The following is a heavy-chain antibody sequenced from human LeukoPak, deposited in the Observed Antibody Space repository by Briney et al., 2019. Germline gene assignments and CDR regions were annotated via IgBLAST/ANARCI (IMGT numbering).Heavy chain of an antibody. CDR3: ARSESSLFDP. CDR2: IYYSGST. J-gene: IGHJ5*02. V-gene: IGHV4-59*12. Sequence: PSQTLSLTCTVSGGSISSYYWSWIRLPPGKGLEWIGYIYYSGSTNYNPSLRSRVTISVDTSKNQFSLKLSSVTAADTAVYYCARSESSLFDPWGQGTLVTVSS. CDR1: GGSISSYY.